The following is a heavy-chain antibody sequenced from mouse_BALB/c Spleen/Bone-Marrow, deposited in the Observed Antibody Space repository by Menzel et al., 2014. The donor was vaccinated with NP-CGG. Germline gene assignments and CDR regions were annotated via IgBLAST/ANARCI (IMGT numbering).Heavy chain of an antibody. CDR1: GYTFSSYW. D-gene: IGHD3-2*01. J-gene: IGHJ3*01. CDR2: ILPGSDST. Sequence: VQLVESGAELMKPGASVKISCKATGYTFSSYWIEWVKQRPGHGLEWIGEILPGSDSTNYNENLKGKATFTADTSSNTAYMQLNSLTSEDSAVYFCARDSSDYLAWFAYWGQGTLVTVSA. CDR3: ARDSSDYLAWFAY. V-gene: IGHV1-9*01.